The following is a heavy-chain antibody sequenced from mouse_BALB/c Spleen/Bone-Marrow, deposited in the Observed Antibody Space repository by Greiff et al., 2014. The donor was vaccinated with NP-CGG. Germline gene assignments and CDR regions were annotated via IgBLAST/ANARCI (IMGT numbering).Heavy chain of an antibody. V-gene: IGHV14-3*02. D-gene: IGHD1-1*01. CDR1: GINIKDTY. CDR3: ARYYYGSSYFDY. J-gene: IGHJ2*01. Sequence: VQLQQPGAELVKPGASVKLSCTASGINIKDTYMHWVRQRPEQGLEWIGRIDPANGNTKYDPKFQGKATITADTSSNTAYLQLSSLTSEDTAVYYCARYYYGSSYFDYWGQGTTLTVSS. CDR2: IDPANGNT.